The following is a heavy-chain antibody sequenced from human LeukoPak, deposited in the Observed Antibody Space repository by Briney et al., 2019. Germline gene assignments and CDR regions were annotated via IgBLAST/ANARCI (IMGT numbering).Heavy chain of an antibody. CDR3: ARPRYSSSWTFDY. CDR1: GYSFTTYW. CDR2: IYPGDSDT. J-gene: IGHJ4*02. V-gene: IGHV5-51*01. D-gene: IGHD6-13*01. Sequence: GESLKISCKGSGYSFTTYWIGWVRQMSGKGLEWMGIIYPGDSDTRYSPSFQGQVTISVDKSISTAYLQWSSLKASDTAMYYCARPRYSSSWTFDYWGQGTLVTVSS.